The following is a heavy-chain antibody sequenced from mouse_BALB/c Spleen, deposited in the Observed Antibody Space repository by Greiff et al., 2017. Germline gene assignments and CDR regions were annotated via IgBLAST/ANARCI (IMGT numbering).Heavy chain of an antibody. Sequence: DVKLVESGGGLVKPGGSLKLSCAASGFTFSDYYMYWVRQTPEKRLEWVATISDGGSYTYYPDSVKGRFTISRDNAKNNLYLQMSSLKSEDTAMYYCARVGGNGYDDMDYWGQGTSVTVSS. D-gene: IGHD2-2*01. CDR3: ARVGGNGYDDMDY. CDR2: ISDGGSYT. CDR1: GFTFSDYY. J-gene: IGHJ4*01. V-gene: IGHV5-4*02.